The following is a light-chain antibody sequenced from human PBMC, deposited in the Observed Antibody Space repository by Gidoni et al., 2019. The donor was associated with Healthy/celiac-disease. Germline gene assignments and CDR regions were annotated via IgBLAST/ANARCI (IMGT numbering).Light chain of an antibody. CDR1: QSVSSY. CDR2: DAS. J-gene: IGKJ2*01. CDR3: QQRSNWRGT. Sequence: EIVLTQSQATLSLSPGERATLSCRASQSVSSYLAWYQQKPGQAPRLLIYDASNRATGIPARFSGSGSVTDFTLTISSLEPEDFAVYYCQQRSNWRGTFGQGTKLEIK. V-gene: IGKV3-11*01.